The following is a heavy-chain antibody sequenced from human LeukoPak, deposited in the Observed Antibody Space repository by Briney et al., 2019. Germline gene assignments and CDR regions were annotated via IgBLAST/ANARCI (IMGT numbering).Heavy chain of an antibody. CDR2: MNPNSGNT. Sequence: ASVKVSCKASGYTFTRYDINWVRQATGQGLEWKGRMNPNSGNTGYAQKFQGRVTMTRNTSISTAYMELSSLRSEDTAVYYCARVDSDVAVAGTSAGADYWGQGTLVTVSS. CDR1: GYTFTRYD. D-gene: IGHD6-19*01. CDR3: ARVDSDVAVAGTSAGADY. J-gene: IGHJ4*02. V-gene: IGHV1-8*01.